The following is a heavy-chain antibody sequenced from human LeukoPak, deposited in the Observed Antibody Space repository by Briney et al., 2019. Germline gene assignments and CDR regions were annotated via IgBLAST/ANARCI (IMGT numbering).Heavy chain of an antibody. Sequence: SVKVSCKASGGTFSSYTISWVRQAPGQGREWMGRVIPILGIANYAQKFQGRVTITADKSTSTAYMELSSLRSEDTAVYYCARAATLGGEYYYYGMDVWGQGTTVTVSS. J-gene: IGHJ6*02. D-gene: IGHD6-25*01. V-gene: IGHV1-69*02. CDR2: VIPILGIA. CDR3: ARAATLGGEYYYYGMDV. CDR1: GGTFSSYT.